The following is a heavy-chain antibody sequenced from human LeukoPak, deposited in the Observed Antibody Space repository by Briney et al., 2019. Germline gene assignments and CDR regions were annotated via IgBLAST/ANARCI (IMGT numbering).Heavy chain of an antibody. CDR2: IKSDASSS. V-gene: IGHV3-74*01. Sequence: GGSLRLSCAASGFTFSSYFWMHWVRQAPGKGLVWVSRIKSDASSSTYADSVKGRFTISRDNAKNSLYLQMNSLRVGDTAVYYCAKSFGYSRSWFDNWGQGTLVTVSS. J-gene: IGHJ4*02. D-gene: IGHD6-13*01. CDR3: AKSFGYSRSWFDN. CDR1: GFTFSSYFW.